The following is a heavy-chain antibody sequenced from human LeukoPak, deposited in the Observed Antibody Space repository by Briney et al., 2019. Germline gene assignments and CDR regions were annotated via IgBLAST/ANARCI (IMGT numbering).Heavy chain of an antibody. J-gene: IGHJ5*02. CDR2: IYPGDSDT. CDR1: GYSFTSYW. V-gene: IGHV5-51*01. Sequence: GESLKISCKGSGYSFTSYWIGWVRQMPGKGLGWMGIIYPGDSDTRYSPSFQGQVTISADKSISTAYLQWSSLKASDTAMYYCARQAYCGGDCYSVYWFDPWGQGTLVTVSS. D-gene: IGHD2-21*02. CDR3: ARQAYCGGDCYSVYWFDP.